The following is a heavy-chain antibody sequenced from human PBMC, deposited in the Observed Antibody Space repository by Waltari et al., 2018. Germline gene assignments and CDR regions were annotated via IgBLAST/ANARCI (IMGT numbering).Heavy chain of an antibody. V-gene: IGHV1-69*02. CDR3: APGDGWYSRGWYSG. D-gene: IGHD6-19*01. J-gene: IGHJ4*02. CDR1: GGTFSSYT. CDR2: IIPILGIA. Sequence: QVQLVQSGAEVKKPGSSVQVSCKASGGTFSSYTISWVRQAPGQGLEWMGRIIPILGIANYAQKFQGRVTITADKSTSTAYMGLSSLRSEDKAVYYCAPGDGWYSRGWYSGWGQGTLVTVSS.